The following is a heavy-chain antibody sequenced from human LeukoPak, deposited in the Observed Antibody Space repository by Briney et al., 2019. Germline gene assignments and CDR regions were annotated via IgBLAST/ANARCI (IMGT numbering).Heavy chain of an antibody. CDR2: ISYDGTNK. Sequence: GGSLRLSCAASGFTFSSYAMHWVRQAPGKGLEWVAVISYDGTNKNYADSVKGRFTISRDNSKNTVYPQMNSLRVEDAAVYYCVKDRTGTYTLDYWGQGTLVTVSS. CDR3: VKDRTGTYTLDY. D-gene: IGHD3-10*01. V-gene: IGHV3-30-3*01. CDR1: GFTFSSYA. J-gene: IGHJ4*02.